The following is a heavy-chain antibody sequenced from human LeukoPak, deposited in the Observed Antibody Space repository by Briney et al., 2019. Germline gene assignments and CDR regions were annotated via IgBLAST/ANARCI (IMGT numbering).Heavy chain of an antibody. D-gene: IGHD1-26*01. J-gene: IGHJ3*02. CDR1: GGSISSYY. CDR3: ARDPSVGALPGYAFDI. Sequence: PSETLSLTCTVSGGSISSYYWSWIRQPPGKGLEWIGYIYYSGSTNYNPSLKSRVTISVDTSKNQFSLKLSSVTAADTAVYYCARDPSVGALPGYAFDIWGQGTMVTVSS. V-gene: IGHV4-59*01. CDR2: IYYSGST.